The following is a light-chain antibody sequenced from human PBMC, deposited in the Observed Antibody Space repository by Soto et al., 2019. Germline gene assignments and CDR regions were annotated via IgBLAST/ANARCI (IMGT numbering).Light chain of an antibody. V-gene: IGKV1-9*01. J-gene: IGKJ4*01. CDR1: QGISSY. CDR3: QKMNSYTLK. Sequence: SSMAAALVSIVTVSFQASQGISSYLAWYQQKPGKAPKLLLYAASTLQSGVTSRMSDSGAGRAFHPTISTLQTEDFVTYYCQKMNSYTLKFGGVTKVDIK. CDR2: AAS.